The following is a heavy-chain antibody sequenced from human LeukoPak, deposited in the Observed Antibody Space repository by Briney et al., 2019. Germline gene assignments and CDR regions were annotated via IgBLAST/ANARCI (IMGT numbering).Heavy chain of an antibody. J-gene: IGHJ4*02. CDR3: AKDLVGATPGPLSDY. CDR2: ISGSGGST. Sequence: GGSLRLSCAASGFTFSSYAMSWVRQAPGKGLEWVSAISGSGGSTYCADSVKGRFTISRDNSKNTLYLQMNSLRAEDTAVYYCAKDLVGATPGPLSDYWGQGTLVTVSS. V-gene: IGHV3-23*01. CDR1: GFTFSSYA. D-gene: IGHD1-26*01.